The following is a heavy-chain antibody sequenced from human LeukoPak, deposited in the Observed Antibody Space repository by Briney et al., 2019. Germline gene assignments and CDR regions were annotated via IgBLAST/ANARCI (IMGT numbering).Heavy chain of an antibody. CDR2: IKSDGTTT. D-gene: IGHD6-19*01. Sequence: GGSLRLSCAASGFSFSDYWLDWVRQAPGKGLMWVSRIKSDGTTTTYADSVKGRFTISRDNAKNTLYLQINSLRVEDTAVYFCARERAVNGWTSAHFDYWGQGTLVTVSS. CDR3: ARERAVNGWTSAHFDY. CDR1: GFSFSDYW. J-gene: IGHJ4*02. V-gene: IGHV3-74*01.